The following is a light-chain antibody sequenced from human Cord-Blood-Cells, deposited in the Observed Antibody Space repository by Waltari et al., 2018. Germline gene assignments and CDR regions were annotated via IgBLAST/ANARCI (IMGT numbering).Light chain of an antibody. V-gene: IGKV3-15*01. CDR1: QSVSST. CDR3: QQYNNWPYT. Sequence: EIVMSQSPATLSLSTGDRATLSCRASQSVSSTLAWYQQKPGQATRLLIYGASTRATGIPARFSGSGSGTEFTLTISSLQSEDFAVYYCQQYNNWPYTFGQGTKLEIK. J-gene: IGKJ2*01. CDR2: GAS.